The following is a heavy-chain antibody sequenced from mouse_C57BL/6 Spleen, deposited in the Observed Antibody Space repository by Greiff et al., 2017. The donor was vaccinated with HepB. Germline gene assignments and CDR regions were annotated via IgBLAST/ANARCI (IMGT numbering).Heavy chain of an antibody. CDR1: GYTFTSYW. D-gene: IGHD2-1*01. CDR3: ARGNYGPYYYAMDY. J-gene: IGHJ4*01. V-gene: IGHV1-52*01. CDR2: IDPSDSET. Sequence: VQLQQPGAELVRPGSSVKLSCKASGYTFTSYWMHWVKQRPIQGLEWIGNIDPSDSETHYNQKFKDKATLTVDKSSSTAYMQLSSLTSEDSAVYYCARGNYGPYYYAMDYWGQGTSVTVSS.